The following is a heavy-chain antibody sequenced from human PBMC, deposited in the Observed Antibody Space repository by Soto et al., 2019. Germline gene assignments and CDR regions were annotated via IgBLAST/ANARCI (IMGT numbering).Heavy chain of an antibody. CDR3: AKCDRMTTVTTCYYYGMDV. Sequence: PGGSLRLSCAASGFTFSSYWMHWVRQVPGKGLVWVSHINNDGSSTTYADSVKGRFTISRDNSKNTLYLQMNSLRAEDTAVYYCAKCDRMTTVTTCYYYGMDVWGQGTTVTVSS. J-gene: IGHJ6*02. V-gene: IGHV3-74*01. CDR2: INNDGSST. D-gene: IGHD4-17*01. CDR1: GFTFSSYW.